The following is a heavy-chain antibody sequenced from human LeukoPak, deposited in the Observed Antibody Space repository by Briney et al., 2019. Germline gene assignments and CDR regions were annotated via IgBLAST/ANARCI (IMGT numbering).Heavy chain of an antibody. CDR1: GFTFSSYG. J-gene: IGHJ6*03. V-gene: IGHV3-30*18. CDR3: AKDRTPYYYYYYMDV. Sequence: SGRSLRLSCAASGFTFSSYGMHWVRQAPGKGLEWVAVISYDGSNKYYADSVKGRFTISRDNSKNTLYLQMNSLRAEDTAVYYCAKDRTPYYYYYYMDVWGKGTTVTVSS. CDR2: ISYDGSNK. D-gene: IGHD4-23*01.